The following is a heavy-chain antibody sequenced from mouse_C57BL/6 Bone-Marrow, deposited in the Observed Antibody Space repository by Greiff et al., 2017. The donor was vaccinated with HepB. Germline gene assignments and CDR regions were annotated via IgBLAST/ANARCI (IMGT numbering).Heavy chain of an antibody. D-gene: IGHD1-1*01. Sequence: VQLQQSGTELVKPGASVKLSCKASGYTFTSYWMHWVKQRPGQGLEWIGNINPSNGGTNYNEKFKSKATLTVDKSSSTAYMQLSSLTSEDSAVYYCARGDYGRTVLDVWGTGTTVTVSS. CDR1: GYTFTSYW. V-gene: IGHV1-53*01. CDR2: INPSNGGT. CDR3: ARGDYGRTVLDV. J-gene: IGHJ1*03.